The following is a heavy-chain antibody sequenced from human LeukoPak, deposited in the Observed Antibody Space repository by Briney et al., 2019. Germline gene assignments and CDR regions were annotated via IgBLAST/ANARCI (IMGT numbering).Heavy chain of an antibody. Sequence: PGGSLRFSCAASGFTFSSYEMNWVRQAPGKGLEWVSYISSSGSTIYYADSVKGRFTISRDNSKNTLYLQMNSLRAEDTAVYYCAKEGGYSYGNQFDYWGQGTLVTVSS. CDR2: ISSSGSTI. J-gene: IGHJ4*02. CDR3: AKEGGYSYGNQFDY. V-gene: IGHV3-48*03. D-gene: IGHD5-18*01. CDR1: GFTFSSYE.